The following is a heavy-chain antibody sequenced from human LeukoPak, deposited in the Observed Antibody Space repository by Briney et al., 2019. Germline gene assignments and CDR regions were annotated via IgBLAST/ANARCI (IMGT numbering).Heavy chain of an antibody. V-gene: IGHV1-24*01. D-gene: IGHD2-15*01. J-gene: IGHJ3*02. Sequence: VASVKVSCKVSGYTLTELSMHWVRQAPGKGLEWMGGFDPEDGETIYAQKFQGRVTMTEDTSTDTAYMELSSLRSEDTAVYYCATPLLENSAVLDAFDIWGQGTMVTVSS. CDR1: GYTLTELS. CDR2: FDPEDGET. CDR3: ATPLLENSAVLDAFDI.